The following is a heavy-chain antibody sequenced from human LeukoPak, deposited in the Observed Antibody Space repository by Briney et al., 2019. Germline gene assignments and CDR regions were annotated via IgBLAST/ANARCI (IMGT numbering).Heavy chain of an antibody. CDR1: GGSISSYY. V-gene: IGHV4-4*07. D-gene: IGHD1-26*01. J-gene: IGHJ4*02. CDR3: ARDRTVGATLDYFDY. CDR2: IYTSGST. Sequence: PSETLSLTCTVSGGSISSYYWSWIRQPAGKGLEWIGRIYTSGSTNYNPSLKSRVTMSVDTSKNQFSLKLSSVTAADTAVYYCARDRTVGATLDYFDYWGQGTLVTVSS.